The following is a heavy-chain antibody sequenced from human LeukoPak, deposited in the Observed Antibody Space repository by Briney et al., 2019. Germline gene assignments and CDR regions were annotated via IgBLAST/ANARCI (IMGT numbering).Heavy chain of an antibody. CDR1: GDSISTYY. Sequence: PSETLSLTCTVSGDSISTYYWNWIRQPPGKGPEWIGYIYYSGSTNYNPSLKSRVTISVDTSKNQFSLKLNSVTAADTAVYYCARVGKGANYYDSSGYLGPFDYWGQGNLVTVSS. D-gene: IGHD3-22*01. CDR3: ARVGKGANYYDSSGYLGPFDY. CDR2: IYYSGST. V-gene: IGHV4-59*01. J-gene: IGHJ4*02.